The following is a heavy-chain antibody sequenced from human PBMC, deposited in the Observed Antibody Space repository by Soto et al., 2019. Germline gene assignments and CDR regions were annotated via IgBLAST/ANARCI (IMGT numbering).Heavy chain of an antibody. D-gene: IGHD3-3*02. CDR3: ARDNARPQLGGNYCYILEV. V-gene: IGHV1-69*12. J-gene: IGHJ6*02. CDR2: IMPIFRTP. CDR1: GGTFRNSA. Sequence: QVQLEQSGPEVKKPGSSVKVSCKASGGTFRNSAISWVRQAPGQGLEWMGGIMPIFRTPDYAQKFQGRDTITADESASSDYMELTGLRSDDTAVYYCARDNARPQLGGNYCYILEVWGHGTTVTVSS.